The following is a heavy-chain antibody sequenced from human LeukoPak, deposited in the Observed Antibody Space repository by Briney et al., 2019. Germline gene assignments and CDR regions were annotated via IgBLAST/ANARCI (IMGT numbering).Heavy chain of an antibody. CDR1: GFTFNSYS. J-gene: IGHJ4*02. Sequence: GGSLRLSCAASGFTFNSYSINWVRQAPGKGLEWVSYISSSSNTIYYTDSVKGRFTISRDNAKNSLYLQMNSLRAEDTAVYYCARARGYSYGLDYWGQGTLVTVSS. CDR3: ARARGYSYGLDY. V-gene: IGHV3-48*01. D-gene: IGHD5-18*01. CDR2: ISSSSNTI.